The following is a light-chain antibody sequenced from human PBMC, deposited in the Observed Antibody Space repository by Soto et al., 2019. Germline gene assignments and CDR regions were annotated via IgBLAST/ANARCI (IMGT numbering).Light chain of an antibody. CDR3: SSYTSSGTLGV. CDR2: EVS. V-gene: IGLV2-14*01. CDR1: TSDVGGYNY. J-gene: IGLJ2*01. Sequence: QSVLTQPASVSGSPGQSITISCTGTTSDVGGYNYVSWYQQHPGKAPKLMIYEVSNRPSGVSRRFSGSKSGNTASLTISGLQAEDEADYYCSSYTSSGTLGVFGGGTKVTVL.